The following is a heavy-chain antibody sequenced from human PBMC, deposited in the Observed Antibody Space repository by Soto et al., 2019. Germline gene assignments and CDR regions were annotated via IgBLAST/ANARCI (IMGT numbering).Heavy chain of an antibody. CDR3: VDDTSGYYYGVSES. J-gene: IGHJ5*02. Sequence: SETLSLTCTVSGYSISSGYYWGWIRQPPGKGLEWIGSIYHTASTYYNPSLRSRVFISVDSSKNQFSLKLSSVTAADTAVYYCVDDTSGYYYGVSESWGQGTLVTVSS. D-gene: IGHD3-22*01. CDR2: IYHTAST. CDR1: GYSISSGYY. V-gene: IGHV4-38-2*02.